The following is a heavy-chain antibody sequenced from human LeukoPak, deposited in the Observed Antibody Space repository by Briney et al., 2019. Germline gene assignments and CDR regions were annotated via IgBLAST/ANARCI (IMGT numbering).Heavy chain of an antibody. CDR1: GYSFTSYW. Sequence: GESLKISCKGSGYSFTSYWIGWVRQMPGKGLEWMGITHPGDSDTRNSPSFQGQVTFSVDKSISTAYLQWSSLKASDTAVYYCARQRGGCSGGSCTGMDVWGKGTTVTVSS. D-gene: IGHD2-15*01. CDR2: THPGDSDT. V-gene: IGHV5-51*01. J-gene: IGHJ6*04. CDR3: ARQRGGCSGGSCTGMDV.